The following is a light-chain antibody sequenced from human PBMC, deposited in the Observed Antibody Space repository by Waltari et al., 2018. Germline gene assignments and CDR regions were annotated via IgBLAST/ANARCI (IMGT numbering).Light chain of an antibody. CDR2: GAA. CDR1: HSVTTN. CDR3: QQYNNWPPCT. V-gene: IGKV3-15*01. Sequence: EVVMTQSPATLSVSPGERVTLSCRASHSVTTNLAWYQQKPGQAPRLLIYGAATRATGVPARFSGSGSGTEFTLTISSLQSEDLAVYYCQQYNNWPPCTFGQGTKLEIK. J-gene: IGKJ2*02.